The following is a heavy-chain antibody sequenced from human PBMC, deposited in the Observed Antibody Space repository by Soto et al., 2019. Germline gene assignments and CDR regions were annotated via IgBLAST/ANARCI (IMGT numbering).Heavy chain of an antibody. V-gene: IGHV3-23*01. CDR3: AKAFYNRYSGYDLVLGAFDI. Sequence: PGGSLRLSCAASGFTFSSYAMSWVRQAPGKGLEWVSAISGSGGSTYYADSVKGRFTISRDNSKNTLYLQMNSLRAEDTAVYYCAKAFYNRYSGYDLVLGAFDIWGQGTMVTVSS. D-gene: IGHD5-12*01. J-gene: IGHJ3*02. CDR1: GFTFSSYA. CDR2: ISGSGGST.